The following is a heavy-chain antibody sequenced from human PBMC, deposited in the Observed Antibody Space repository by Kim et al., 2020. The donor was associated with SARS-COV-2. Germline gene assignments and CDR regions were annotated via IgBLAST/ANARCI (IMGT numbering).Heavy chain of an antibody. CDR3: ARRSSTVAGAYGFDI. Sequence: GESLKISCKGSGYSFSNYWIGWARQMPGKGPEWMGIIYPGDSDTRYSPSFQGQVIFSADKSISTAYLQWSSLKASDSAIYYCARRSSTVAGAYGFDIWGQGTMIIVSS. CDR1: GYSFSNYW. D-gene: IGHD6-19*01. CDR2: IYPGDSDT. J-gene: IGHJ3*02. V-gene: IGHV5-51*01.